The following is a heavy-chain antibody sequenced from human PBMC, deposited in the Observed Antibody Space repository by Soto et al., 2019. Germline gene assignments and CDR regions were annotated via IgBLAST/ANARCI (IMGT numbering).Heavy chain of an antibody. CDR2: INHSGST. CDR1: GGSFRGYY. V-gene: IGHV4-34*01. D-gene: IGHD1-26*01. Sequence: SETLSLTCAVYGGSFRGYYWSWIRQPPGKGLEWIGEINHSGSTNYNPSLKSRVTISVDTSKNQFSLKLSSVTAADTAVYYCARECKVGATDAFDIWGQGTMVTVSS. J-gene: IGHJ3*02. CDR3: ARECKVGATDAFDI.